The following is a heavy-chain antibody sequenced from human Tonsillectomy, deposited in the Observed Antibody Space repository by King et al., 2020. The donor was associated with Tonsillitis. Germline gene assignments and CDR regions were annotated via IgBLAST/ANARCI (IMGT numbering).Heavy chain of an antibody. D-gene: IGHD3-16*02. Sequence: VQLVESGGGLVQPGGSLRLSCSASGFTFSSYAMHWVRQAPGKGLEYVSAISSNGGSTYYADSVKGRFTISRDNSKNTLYLQMSSLRAEDTAVYYCVKEIEITFGGVIVPFYCGQGTQVTVSS. V-gene: IGHV3-64D*06. CDR1: GFTFSSYA. CDR3: VKEIEITFGGVIVPFY. J-gene: IGHJ4*02. CDR2: ISSNGGST.